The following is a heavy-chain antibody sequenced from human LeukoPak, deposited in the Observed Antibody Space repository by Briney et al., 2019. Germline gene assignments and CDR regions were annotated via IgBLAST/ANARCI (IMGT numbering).Heavy chain of an antibody. CDR3: TTAKNDH. J-gene: IGHJ4*02. V-gene: IGHV3-48*04. Sequence: GGSLRLSCAASGFTFSSYWMNWVRQAPGKGLEWVSYITNSSSTIFYADSVKGRFTISRDNAKNSLYLQMSSLRAEDTAVYYCTTAKNDHWGQGTLVTVSS. CDR2: ITNSSSTI. CDR1: GFTFSSYW.